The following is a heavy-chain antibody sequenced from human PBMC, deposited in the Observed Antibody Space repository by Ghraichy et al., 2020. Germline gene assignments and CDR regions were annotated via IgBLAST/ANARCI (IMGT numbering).Heavy chain of an antibody. D-gene: IGHD3-3*01. CDR1: GGSISSSSYY. Sequence: SETLSLTYTVSGGSISSSSYYWGWIRQPPGKGLEWIGSIYYSGSTYYNPSLKSRVTISVDTSKNQFSLKLSSVTAADTAVYYCARQNLGDFWSGYYYWGWFDPWGQGTLVTVSS. V-gene: IGHV4-39*01. J-gene: IGHJ5*02. CDR2: IYYSGST. CDR3: ARQNLGDFWSGYYYWGWFDP.